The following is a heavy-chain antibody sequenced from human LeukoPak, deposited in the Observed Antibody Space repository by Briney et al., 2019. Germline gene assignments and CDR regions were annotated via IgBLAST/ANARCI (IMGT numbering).Heavy chain of an antibody. CDR1: GFTFSSYW. CDR2: INSDGSST. J-gene: IGHJ3*02. V-gene: IGHV3-74*01. D-gene: IGHD4-17*01. CDR3: VRLDGDYAFDI. Sequence: GGSLRLSCAASGFTFSSYWMXWVRQAPGKGLXWVSHINSDGSSTSYADSVKGRFTISRDNAKNTLYLQMNSLRAEDTAVYYCVRLDGDYAFDIWGQGTMVTVSS.